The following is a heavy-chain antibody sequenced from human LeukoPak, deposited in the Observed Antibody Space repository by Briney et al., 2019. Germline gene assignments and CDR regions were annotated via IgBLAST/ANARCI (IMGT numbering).Heavy chain of an antibody. CDR2: IYHSGST. CDR1: GYSISSGYY. CDR3: ARVRGGVWGSFDAFDI. D-gene: IGHD3-16*01. V-gene: IGHV4-38-2*02. Sequence: SETLSLTCTVSGYSISSGYYWGWIRQPPGKGLEWIGSIYHSGSTYYNTSLKSRVTISVDTSKNQSSLKLSPVTAADTAVYYCARVRGGVWGSFDAFDIWGQGTMVTVSS. J-gene: IGHJ3*02.